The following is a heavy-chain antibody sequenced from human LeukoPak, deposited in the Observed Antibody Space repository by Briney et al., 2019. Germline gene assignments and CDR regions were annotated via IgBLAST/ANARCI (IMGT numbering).Heavy chain of an antibody. D-gene: IGHD3-22*01. Sequence: PGGSLRLSCAASGFTFSSSAMSWVRQPPGKGLEWIGSIYYSRSTYYNPSLKSRVTISVDTSKNQFSLKLSSVTAADTAVYYCARGVTMIVVVIHDWYFDLWGRGTLVTVSS. CDR3: ARGVTMIVVVIHDWYFDL. CDR2: IYYSRST. J-gene: IGHJ2*01. CDR1: GFTFSSSA. V-gene: IGHV4-39*01.